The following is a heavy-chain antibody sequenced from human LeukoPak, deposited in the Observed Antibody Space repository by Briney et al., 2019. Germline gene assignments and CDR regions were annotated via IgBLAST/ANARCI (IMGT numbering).Heavy chain of an antibody. J-gene: IGHJ6*02. V-gene: IGHV4-61*08. Sequence: SETLSLTCTVSGGSISSGGYYWSWLRQHPGKGLEWIGYIYYSGSTNYNPSLKSRVTISGDTSKNQFSLKLSSVTAADTAVYYCARYTTLEDGAKYGMDVWGQGTTVTVSS. CDR1: GGSISSGGYY. CDR3: ARYTTLEDGAKYGMDV. D-gene: IGHD1-26*01. CDR2: IYYSGST.